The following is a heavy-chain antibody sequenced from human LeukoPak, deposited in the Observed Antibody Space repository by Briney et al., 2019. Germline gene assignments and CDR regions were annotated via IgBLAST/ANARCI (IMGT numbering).Heavy chain of an antibody. CDR3: ARFHDFWR. D-gene: IGHD3-3*01. V-gene: IGHV3-23*01. J-gene: IGHJ4*02. CDR2: IDGRGSPT. Sequence: GGSLRLSCAASGFTFSFYAMTWVRQAPGKGLEWVSSIDGRGSPTYYADSVKGRFTISRDNSKNTLYLLLNSLRAEDTAVYHCARFHDFWRWGQGTLVTVSS. CDR1: GFTFSFYA.